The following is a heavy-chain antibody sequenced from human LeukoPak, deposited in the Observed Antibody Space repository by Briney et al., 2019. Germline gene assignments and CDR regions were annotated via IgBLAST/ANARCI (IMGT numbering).Heavy chain of an antibody. V-gene: IGHV4-34*01. D-gene: IGHD6-13*01. CDR3: ARGFTRYSISWYYFDY. CDR2: INHSGST. CDR1: GGSFSGYY. Sequence: PSETLSLTCAVYGGSFSGYYWSWIRQPPGKGLEWIGEINHSGSTNYNPSLKSRVTISVDTSKNQFSLKLSSVAAADTAVYYCARGFTRYSISWYYFDYWGQGTLVTVSS. J-gene: IGHJ4*02.